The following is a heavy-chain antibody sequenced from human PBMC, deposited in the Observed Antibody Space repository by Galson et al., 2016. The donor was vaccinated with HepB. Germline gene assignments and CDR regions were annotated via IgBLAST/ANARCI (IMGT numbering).Heavy chain of an antibody. CDR3: ATADQRYSYGSYYFDN. CDR2: INSDGDDT. V-gene: IGHV3-64*01. D-gene: IGHD5-18*01. Sequence: LRLSCAASGFTLNSYAIHWVRQAPGKGLEYVSAINSDGDDTYYANSVTGRFTISRDNSNNTVYLQMGSLRPEDMAVYYCATADQRYSYGSYYFDNWGQGTLVTASS. J-gene: IGHJ4*02. CDR1: GFTLNSYA.